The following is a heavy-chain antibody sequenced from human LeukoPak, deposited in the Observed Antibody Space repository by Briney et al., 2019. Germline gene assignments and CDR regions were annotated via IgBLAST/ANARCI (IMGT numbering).Heavy chain of an antibody. CDR1: GFTFSGYS. V-gene: IGHV3-21*01. D-gene: IGHD1-26*01. CDR2: ISSSSSYI. Sequence: GGSLRLSCAASGFTFSGYSMNWVRQAPGKGLEWVSSISSSSSYIYYADSVKGRFTISRDNAKNSLYLQMNSLRAEDTAVYYCARDMHSGSYYFDYWGQGTLVTVSS. CDR3: ARDMHSGSYYFDY. J-gene: IGHJ4*02.